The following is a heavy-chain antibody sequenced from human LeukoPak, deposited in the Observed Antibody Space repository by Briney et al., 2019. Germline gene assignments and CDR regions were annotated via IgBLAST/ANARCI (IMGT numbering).Heavy chain of an antibody. V-gene: IGHV4-39*07. CDR2: IYYSGST. J-gene: IGHJ5*02. CDR1: GGSISSSSYY. D-gene: IGHD2-15*01. Sequence: SETLSLTCTVSGGSISSSSYYWGWIRQPPGKGLEWIGSIYYSGSTYYNPSLKSRVTISVDTSKNQFSLKLSSVTAADTAVYYCARGFWRYCSGGSCRSVRNWFDPWGQGTLVTVSS. CDR3: ARGFWRYCSGGSCRSVRNWFDP.